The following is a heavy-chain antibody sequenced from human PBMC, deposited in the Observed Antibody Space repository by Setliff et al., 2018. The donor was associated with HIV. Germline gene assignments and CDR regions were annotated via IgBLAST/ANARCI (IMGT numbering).Heavy chain of an antibody. CDR1: GYTFTSYA. CDR3: ARAVASKNIRGEYYFDY. Sequence: ASVKVSCKASGYTFTSYAMHWVRQAPGQRLEWMGWINAGNGNTKYSQKFQGRVTITADKSASTVYMELSSLRSEATAVYYCARAVASKNIRGEYYFDYWGQGTLVTVSS. J-gene: IGHJ4*02. D-gene: IGHD3-16*01. CDR2: INAGNGNT. V-gene: IGHV1-3*01.